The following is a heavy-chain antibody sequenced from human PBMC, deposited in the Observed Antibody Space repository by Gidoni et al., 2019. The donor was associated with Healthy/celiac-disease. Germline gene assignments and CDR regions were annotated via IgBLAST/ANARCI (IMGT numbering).Heavy chain of an antibody. D-gene: IGHD2-15*01. J-gene: IGHJ4*02. Sequence: QVQLVESVGGVVQPGRSLRLSCAASGVTFSRHGMHWVRQAPGKGLEWVAVISYDGSNKYYADSVKGRFTISRDNSKNTLYLQMNSLRAEDTAVYYCAKGRGHCSGGSCSVDYWGQGTLVTVSS. V-gene: IGHV3-30*18. CDR3: AKGRGHCSGGSCSVDY. CDR2: ISYDGSNK. CDR1: GVTFSRHG.